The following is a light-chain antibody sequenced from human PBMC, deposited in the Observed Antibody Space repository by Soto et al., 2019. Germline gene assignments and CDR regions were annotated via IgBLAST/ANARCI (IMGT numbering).Light chain of an antibody. CDR3: QQRSTWPPIT. CDR2: DAS. Sequence: EIVLPQSPATLSLSPGERATLSCRASQSISHFLAWYQQRPGQAPRLLIYDASNRATGIPTRFSGSGSETDFTLTISSLEPEDFAVYYCQQRSTWPPITFGQGTRLEI. CDR1: QSISHF. J-gene: IGKJ5*01. V-gene: IGKV3-11*01.